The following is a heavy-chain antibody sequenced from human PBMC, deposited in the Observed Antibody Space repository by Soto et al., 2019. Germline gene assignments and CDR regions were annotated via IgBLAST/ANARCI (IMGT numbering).Heavy chain of an antibody. CDR3: ARTTTTEIRYDY. V-gene: IGHV4-39*01. J-gene: IGHJ4*02. CDR2: IYYSGST. CDR1: GGFIISSSYY. D-gene: IGHD1-1*01. Sequence: SETLSLTCTVSGGFIISSSYYWVWIRQPPGKGLEWIGSIYYSGSTYYNPSLKSRVTISVDTSKNQFSLKLSSVTAADTAVYYCARTTTTEIRYDYWGQGTLVTVSS.